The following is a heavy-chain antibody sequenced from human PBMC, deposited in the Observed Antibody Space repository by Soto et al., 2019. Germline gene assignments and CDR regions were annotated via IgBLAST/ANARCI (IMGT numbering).Heavy chain of an antibody. J-gene: IGHJ4*02. CDR2: ISSSSSYI. CDR1: GFTFSSYS. CDR3: ARGSDGYNPDFDY. Sequence: GGSLRLSCAASGFTFSSYSMNWVRQAPGKGLEWVSSISSSSSYIYYADSVKGRFTISRDNAKNSLYLQMNSLRAEDTAVYYCARGSDGYNPDFDYWGQGTLVTVSS. V-gene: IGHV3-21*01. D-gene: IGHD5-12*01.